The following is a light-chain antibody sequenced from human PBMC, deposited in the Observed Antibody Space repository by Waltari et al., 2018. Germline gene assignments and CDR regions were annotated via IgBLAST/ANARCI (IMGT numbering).Light chain of an antibody. CDR1: YSRHTY. CDR3: QAWDANTAV. J-gene: IGLJ2*01. V-gene: IGLV3-1*01. CDR2: QDT. Sequence: SYELTPPPSVSVSPGQTVTIACSGDYSRHTYACWYQQRPGQSPLLVIFQDTKRSPGIPERFSGSNSGDTATLTISGTQATDEADYYCQAWDANTAVFGGGTKLTVL.